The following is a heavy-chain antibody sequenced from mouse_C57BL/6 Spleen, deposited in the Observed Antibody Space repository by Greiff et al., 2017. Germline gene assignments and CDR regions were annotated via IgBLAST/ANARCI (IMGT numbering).Heavy chain of an antibody. CDR1: GYAFSSSW. Sequence: VQRVESGPELVKPGASVKISCKASGYAFSSSWMNWVKQRPGKGLEWIGRIYPGDGDTNYNGKFKGKATLTADKSSSTAYMQLSSLTTEDSAVYFCARDYYGSSSMDYWGQGTSVTVSS. V-gene: IGHV1-82*01. CDR2: IYPGDGDT. CDR3: ARDYYGSSSMDY. D-gene: IGHD1-1*01. J-gene: IGHJ4*01.